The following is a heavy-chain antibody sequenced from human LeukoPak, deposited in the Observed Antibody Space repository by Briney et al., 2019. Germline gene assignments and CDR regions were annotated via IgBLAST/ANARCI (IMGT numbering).Heavy chain of an antibody. Sequence: GGSLRLSCAVSGFTFSSYGMHWVRQDPGKELEWVAFIRYDRSNKYYADSVKGRFTISRDNSKNTLYLQMNSLRAEDTAVYYCAKDARGYYYVISVAFGISGPGTMGTASS. CDR1: GFTFSSYG. J-gene: IGHJ3*02. CDR3: AKDARGYYYVISVAFGI. V-gene: IGHV3-30*02. CDR2: IRYDRSNK. D-gene: IGHD3-22*01.